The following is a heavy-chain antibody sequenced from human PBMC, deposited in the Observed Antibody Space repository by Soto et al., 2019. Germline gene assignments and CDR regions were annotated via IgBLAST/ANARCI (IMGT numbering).Heavy chain of an antibody. CDR2: ISVSGGGT. CDR1: AFTFNTYA. Sequence: EVQSLESGGGLVQPGGSLRLSCAASAFTFNTYAMGWVRRAPGKGLEWVSAISVSGGGTYYADSVKGRFTISRDTSKTTLYLQTNSLRADDTAVYYCAASGGASPYCFDYWGWGTVVTVSS. V-gene: IGHV3-23*01. CDR3: AASGGASPYCFDY. J-gene: IGHJ4*02. D-gene: IGHD1-26*01.